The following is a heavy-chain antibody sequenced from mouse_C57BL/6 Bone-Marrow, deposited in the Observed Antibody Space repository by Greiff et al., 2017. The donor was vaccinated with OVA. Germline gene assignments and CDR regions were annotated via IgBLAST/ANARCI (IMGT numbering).Heavy chain of an antibody. CDR2: IDPENGDT. CDR3: TPFLLLRFYFDY. V-gene: IGHV14-4*01. D-gene: IGHD1-1*01. J-gene: IGHJ2*01. CDR1: GLNIKDDY. Sequence: EVQLQQSGAELVRPGASVKLSCTASGLNIKDDYMHWVKQRPEQGLEWIGWIDPENGDTEYASKFQGKATITADTSSNTAYLQLSSLTSEDTAVYYCTPFLLLRFYFDYWGQGTTLTVSS.